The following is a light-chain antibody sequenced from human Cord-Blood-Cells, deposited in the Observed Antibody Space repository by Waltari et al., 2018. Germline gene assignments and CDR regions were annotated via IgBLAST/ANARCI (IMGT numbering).Light chain of an antibody. V-gene: IGKV3-20*01. CDR1: QSVSSSY. CDR2: GAC. CDR3: QQYGSSPLT. Sequence: EIVLTQPPGTLSLSPGERAILSCRASQSVSSSYLAWYQQKPGQAPRLLIYGACSRATGIPDRFSGSGSGTDFTLTISRLEPEEFAVYYCQQYGSSPLTFGGGTKVESK. J-gene: IGKJ4*01.